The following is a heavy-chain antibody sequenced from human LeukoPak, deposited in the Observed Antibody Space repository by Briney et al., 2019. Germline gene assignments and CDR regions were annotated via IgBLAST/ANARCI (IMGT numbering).Heavy chain of an antibody. V-gene: IGHV3-23*05. Sequence: GGSLRLSCAASGFNFNSYTMNWVRQAPGKGLQWVANILASGSPTYYADSVKGRFIISRDNSKNTVYLQMNSLRVEDTAIYYCAKADPYYDFWSGYYDDYWGQGTLVTVSS. D-gene: IGHD3-3*01. J-gene: IGHJ4*02. CDR3: AKADPYYDFWSGYYDDY. CDR2: ILASGSPT. CDR1: GFNFNSYT.